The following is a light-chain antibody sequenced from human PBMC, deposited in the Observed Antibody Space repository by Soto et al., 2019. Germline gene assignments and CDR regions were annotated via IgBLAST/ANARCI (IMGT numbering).Light chain of an antibody. J-gene: IGKJ1*01. CDR3: QQYGGSRWT. V-gene: IGKV3-20*01. Sequence: EIVLTQSPGTLSLSPGERATLSCRASQSVSSTYLAWYQQKPGQAPRLLIYGASNRATGIPDRFSGRGSGTDFTLTISRLESEEFAVYYCQQYGGSRWTFGQGTRVDI. CDR2: GAS. CDR1: QSVSSTY.